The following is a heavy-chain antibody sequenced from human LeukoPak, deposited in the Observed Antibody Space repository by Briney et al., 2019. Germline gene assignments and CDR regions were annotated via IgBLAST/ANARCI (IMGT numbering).Heavy chain of an antibody. V-gene: IGHV3-30-3*01. J-gene: IGHJ4*02. CDR2: ISYDGSNK. Sequence: GGSLRLSCAASGFTFSSYAMHWVRQAPGKGLEWVAVISYDGSNKYYADSVKGRFTISRDNSKNSLYLQMNSLRSEDTAVYYCARDRYYDNGGYYYEEDYWGQGTLVTVSS. CDR3: ARDRYYDNGGYYYEEDY. D-gene: IGHD3-22*01. CDR1: GFTFSSYA.